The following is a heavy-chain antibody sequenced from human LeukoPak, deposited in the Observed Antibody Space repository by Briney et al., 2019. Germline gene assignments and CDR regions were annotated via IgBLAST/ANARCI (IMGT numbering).Heavy chain of an antibody. CDR2: INSDGSST. V-gene: IGHV3-74*01. Sequence: PGGSLRLSCAASGFTFSSYWMHWVRQAPGKGLVWVSRINSDGSSTSYADSVKGRFTISRDNAKNTLYLQVNSLRAEDTAVYYCARAKSYWYFDLWGRGTLVTVSS. CDR1: GFTFSSYW. CDR3: ARAKSYWYFDL. J-gene: IGHJ2*01.